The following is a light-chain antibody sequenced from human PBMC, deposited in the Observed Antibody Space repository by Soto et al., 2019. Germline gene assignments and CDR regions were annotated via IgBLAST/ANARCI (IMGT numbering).Light chain of an antibody. CDR2: GAS. V-gene: IGKV3-15*01. J-gene: IGKJ1*01. CDR3: QQYNNWPPG. Sequence: EIVMTQSPATLSVSPGERATLSCRASQSVSSNLAWYQQKPGQAPRLLIYGASTRATGIPARFSGSGSGTKFTLTISSLQSGDFAVYYCQQYNNWPPGFGQGTKVEIK. CDR1: QSVSSN.